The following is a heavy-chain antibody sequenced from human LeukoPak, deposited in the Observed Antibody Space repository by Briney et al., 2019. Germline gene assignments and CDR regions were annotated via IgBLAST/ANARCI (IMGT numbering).Heavy chain of an antibody. Sequence: PGRSLRLSCAASGFTFGSYGMHWVRQAPGKGLEWVAVISYDGSNKYYADSVKGRFTISRDNSKNTLYLQMNSLRAEDTAVYYCAKDQDYGDYSFDYWGQGTLVTVSS. CDR1: GFTFGSYG. CDR2: ISYDGSNK. V-gene: IGHV3-30*18. J-gene: IGHJ4*02. CDR3: AKDQDYGDYSFDY. D-gene: IGHD4-17*01.